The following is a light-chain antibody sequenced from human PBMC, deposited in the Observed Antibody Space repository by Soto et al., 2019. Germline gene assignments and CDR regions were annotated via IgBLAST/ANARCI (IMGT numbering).Light chain of an antibody. CDR3: QAWDTRTVV. V-gene: IGLV3-1*01. Sequence: SYELTQPPSVSVSPGQTATITCSGDKLGDKYACWYQQKPGQSPALVIYQHTKRPSGIPERFSGSNSGNTATLTISGTQAMDEADYYCQAWDTRTVVFGGGTKVTVL. CDR2: QHT. J-gene: IGLJ2*01. CDR1: KLGDKY.